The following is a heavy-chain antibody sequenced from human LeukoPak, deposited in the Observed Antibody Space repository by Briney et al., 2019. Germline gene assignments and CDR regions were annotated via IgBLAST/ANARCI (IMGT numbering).Heavy chain of an antibody. CDR2: ISGSGGST. D-gene: IGHD4-11*01. CDR1: GFTFSSYA. J-gene: IGHJ5*02. CDR3: AKGSTVTPYNWFDP. Sequence: GGSLRFSCAASGFTFSSYAMSWVRQAPGKGLEWVSAISGSGGSTYYADSVKGRFTISRDNSKNTLYLQMNSLRAEDTAVYYCAKGSTVTPYNWFDPWGQGTLVTVSS. V-gene: IGHV3-23*01.